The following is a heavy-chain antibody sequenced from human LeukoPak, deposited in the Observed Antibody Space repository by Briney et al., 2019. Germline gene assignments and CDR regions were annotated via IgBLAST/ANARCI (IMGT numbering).Heavy chain of an antibody. V-gene: IGHV3-23*01. CDR3: AKDPHYGSAP. CDR1: GGSISSSSYY. Sequence: ETLSLTCTVSGGSISSSSYYWGWIRQPPGKGLEWVSAISGSGGSTYYADSVKGRFTISRDNSKNTLYLQMNSLRAEDTAVYYCAKDPHYGSAPWGQGTLVTVSS. J-gene: IGHJ5*02. CDR2: ISGSGGST. D-gene: IGHD3-10*01.